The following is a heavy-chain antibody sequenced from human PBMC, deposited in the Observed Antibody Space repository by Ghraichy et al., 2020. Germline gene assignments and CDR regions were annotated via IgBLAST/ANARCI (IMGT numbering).Heavy chain of an antibody. Sequence: GGSLRLSCAASGFTFSSYGMHWVRQAPGKGLEWVAVISYDGSNKYYADSVKGRFTISRDNSKNTLYLQMNSLRAEDTAVYYCAKDCGKHPYYYYYGMDVWGQGTTVTVSS. CDR2: ISYDGSNK. D-gene: IGHD2-21*01. J-gene: IGHJ6*02. CDR3: AKDCGKHPYYYYYGMDV. CDR1: GFTFSSYG. V-gene: IGHV3-30*18.